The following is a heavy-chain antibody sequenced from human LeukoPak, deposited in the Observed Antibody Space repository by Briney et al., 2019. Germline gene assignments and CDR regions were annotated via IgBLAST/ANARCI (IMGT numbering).Heavy chain of an antibody. D-gene: IGHD3-10*01. CDR3: ARHTYYYGSGSYYYYGMDV. CDR1: GGSISSYY. Sequence: SETLSLTCTVSGGSISSYYWSWIWQPPGKGLEWIGYIYYSGSTNYNPSLKSRVTISVGTSKNQFSLRLSSVTAADTAVYYCARHTYYYGSGSYYYYGMDVWGQGTTVTVSS. J-gene: IGHJ6*02. CDR2: IYYSGST. V-gene: IGHV4-59*08.